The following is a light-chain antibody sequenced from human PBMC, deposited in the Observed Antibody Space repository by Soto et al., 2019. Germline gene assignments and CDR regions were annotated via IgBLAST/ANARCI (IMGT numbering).Light chain of an antibody. J-gene: IGLJ2*01. CDR3: CSYSGSSTIVV. CDR2: DVD. Sequence: HSALTQPASVSGSPGQSITISCTGTSSDVGGYNFVSWYQQHPGKAPRLMIFDVDNRPSGVSTRFSGSKSGNTASLTISGLQAEDEADYYCCSYSGSSTIVVFGGGTKLTVL. CDR1: SSDVGGYNF. V-gene: IGLV2-14*03.